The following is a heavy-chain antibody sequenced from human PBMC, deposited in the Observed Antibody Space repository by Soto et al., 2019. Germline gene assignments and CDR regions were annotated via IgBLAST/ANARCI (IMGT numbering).Heavy chain of an antibody. Sequence: GGSLRLSCAASGFTFSSYGMHWVRQAPGKGLEWVAVIWYDGSNKYFADSVKGRFTISRDNSKNTLYLQMNSLRAEDTSVYYCARDTTSSHMKGFDYWGQGTLVTVSS. D-gene: IGHD2-2*01. CDR1: GFTFSSYG. V-gene: IGHV3-33*01. CDR2: IWYDGSNK. CDR3: ARDTTSSHMKGFDY. J-gene: IGHJ4*02.